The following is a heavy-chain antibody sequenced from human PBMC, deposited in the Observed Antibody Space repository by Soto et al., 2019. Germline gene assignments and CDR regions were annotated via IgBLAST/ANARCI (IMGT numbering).Heavy chain of an antibody. CDR3: ARGPHILTGYTHWYFDL. V-gene: IGHV1-18*01. Sequence: ASVKVSCKASGYTFTSYGISWVRQAPGQGLEWMGWISAYNGNTNYAQKLQGRVTMTTDTSTSTAYMELRSLRSDDTAVYYCARGPHILTGYTHWYFDLWGRGTLVTVSS. CDR1: GYTFTSYG. CDR2: ISAYNGNT. J-gene: IGHJ2*01. D-gene: IGHD3-9*01.